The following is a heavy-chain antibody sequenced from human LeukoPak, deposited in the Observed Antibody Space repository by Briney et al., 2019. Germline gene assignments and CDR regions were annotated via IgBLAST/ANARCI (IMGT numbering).Heavy chain of an antibody. J-gene: IGHJ3*02. CDR1: GGSISSYY. CDR3: ASDAGDHCSSTSCYYDI. CDR2: IYTSGST. Sequence: PSETLSLTCTVSGGSISSYYWSWIRQPAGKGLEWIGRIYTSGSTNYNPSLKSRVTISVDTSKNQFSLKLSSVTAADTAVYYCASDAGDHCSSTSCYYDIWGQGTMVTVSS. V-gene: IGHV4-4*07. D-gene: IGHD2-2*01.